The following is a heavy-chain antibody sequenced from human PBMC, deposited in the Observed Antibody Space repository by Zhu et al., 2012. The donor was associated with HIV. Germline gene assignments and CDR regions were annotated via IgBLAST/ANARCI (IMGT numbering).Heavy chain of an antibody. J-gene: IGHJ4*02. V-gene: IGHV4-34*01. D-gene: IGHD5-18*01. CDR1: GGSFSGYY. CDR3: ASRRFNYGLHDALGPT. Sequence: QVRLQQWGAGLLKPSETLSLTCAVYGGSFSGYYWSWIRQSPGKGPEWIGEINHSGSTSYNPSLQSRVTISVDTSKNQSSLKLSSVTAADTAVYYCASRRFNYGLHDALGPTWGQGTLVTVSS. CDR2: INHSGST.